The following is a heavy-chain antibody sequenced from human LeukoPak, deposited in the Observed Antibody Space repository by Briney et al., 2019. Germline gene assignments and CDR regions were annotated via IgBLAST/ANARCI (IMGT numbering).Heavy chain of an antibody. CDR2: IRSKANSYAT. Sequence: GGSLRLSCAAFGFTFSGSAMHWVRQASGKGLEWVGRIRSKANSYATAYAASVKGRFTISRDDSKNTAYLQMNSLKTEDTAVYYCTRHGTTGDYWGQGTLVTVSS. CDR1: GFTFSGSA. V-gene: IGHV3-73*01. J-gene: IGHJ4*02. D-gene: IGHD1-7*01. CDR3: TRHGTTGDY.